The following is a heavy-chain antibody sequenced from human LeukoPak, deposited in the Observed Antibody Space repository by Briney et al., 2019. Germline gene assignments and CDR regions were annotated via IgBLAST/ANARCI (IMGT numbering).Heavy chain of an antibody. J-gene: IGHJ5*02. CDR3: AKDAGGMAPVGWFDP. V-gene: IGHV3-21*04. D-gene: IGHD5-24*01. CDR2: ISSSSTYI. Sequence: GGSLRLSCAASGFTFSDYNMNWVRQAPGKGLEWVSSISSSSTYIYYADSVKGRFTISRDNAKNSLFLQMNSLRAEDTAVYYCAKDAGGMAPVGWFDPWGQGTLVTVSS. CDR1: GFTFSDYN.